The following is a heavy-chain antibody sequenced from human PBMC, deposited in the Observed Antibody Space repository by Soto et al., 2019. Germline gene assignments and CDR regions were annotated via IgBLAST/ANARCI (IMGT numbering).Heavy chain of an antibody. V-gene: IGHV3-30*03. J-gene: IGHJ4*02. D-gene: IGHD2-15*01. CDR3: AMDLYGGSSRFDY. CDR2: ISSDGLNK. Sequence: QVQLVESGGGAVQPGRSLRLSCAASGFTFSNNGIHWVRQAPGKGLEWAAVISSDGLNKYYADSVKGRFTISRDNSKNTLFLQMNSLRVEDTAVYYCAMDLYGGSSRFDYWGQGTLVTVSS. CDR1: GFTFSNNG.